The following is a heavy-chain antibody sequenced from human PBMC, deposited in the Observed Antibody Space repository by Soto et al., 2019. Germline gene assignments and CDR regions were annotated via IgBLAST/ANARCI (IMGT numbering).Heavy chain of an antibody. V-gene: IGHV3-30*03. CDR1: GFTFRSYG. D-gene: IGHD2-2*01. J-gene: IGHJ5*02. CDR2: ISYDGSYK. CDR3: VRDGHCITTSCYGNWFDP. Sequence: WGSLRLSCAASGFTFRSYGIHCCRHSPCRWLEWVAVISYDGSYKSYEDSVKGRFTISRDNYKNTLHLEMNSLRAEDTAVYYCVRDGHCITTSCYGNWFDPWGQGTLVTVS.